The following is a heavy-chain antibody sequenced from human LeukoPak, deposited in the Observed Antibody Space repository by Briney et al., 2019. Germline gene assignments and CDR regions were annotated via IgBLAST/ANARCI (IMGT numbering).Heavy chain of an antibody. CDR2: IQYDGSNE. J-gene: IGHJ6*03. CDR3: AKDRCSNGIGCYYYYMDV. CDR1: GFTFSSYG. D-gene: IGHD2-8*01. Sequence: GGSLRLSCAASGFTFSSYGMHWVRQAPGKGLEWVAYIQYDGSNEQYADSVKGRFSISRDSSKNILYLQVNSLRAEDTAVYYCAKDRCSNGIGCYYYYMDVWGKGTTVTISS. V-gene: IGHV3-30*02.